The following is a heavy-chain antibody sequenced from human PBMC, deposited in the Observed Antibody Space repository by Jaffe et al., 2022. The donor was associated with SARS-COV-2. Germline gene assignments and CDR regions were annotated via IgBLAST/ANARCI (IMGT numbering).Heavy chain of an antibody. CDR2: INPSGGST. CDR3: AREQVQIVVVVAATPRPFGY. Sequence: QVQLVQSGAEVKKPGASVKVSCKASGYTFTSYYMHWVRQAPGQGLEWMGIINPSGGSTSYAQKFQGRVTMTRDTSTSTVYMELSSLRSEDTAVYYCAREQVQIVVVVAATPRPFGYWGQGTLVTVSS. V-gene: IGHV1-46*01. D-gene: IGHD2-15*01. CDR1: GYTFTSYY. J-gene: IGHJ4*02.